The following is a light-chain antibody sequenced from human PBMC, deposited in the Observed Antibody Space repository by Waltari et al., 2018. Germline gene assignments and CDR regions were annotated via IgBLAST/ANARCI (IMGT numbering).Light chain of an antibody. CDR2: KES. J-gene: IGKJ4*01. V-gene: IGKV1-5*03. CDR1: QSISNW. CDR3: QQYNSYSLLT. Sequence: DIQMTQSPSTLSASVGDRVTITCRASQSISNWLAWYQPKPGKAPKLLIYKESTLESGVPSRFSGSGSGTEFTLTISSLQPDDFATYYCQQYNSYSLLTFGGGTKVEIK.